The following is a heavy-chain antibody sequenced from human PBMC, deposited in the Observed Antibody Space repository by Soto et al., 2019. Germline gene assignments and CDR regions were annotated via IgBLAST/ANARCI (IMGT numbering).Heavy chain of an antibody. CDR1: GFTFDSYA. V-gene: IGHV3-23*01. Sequence: EVQLLESGGGLEQPGGSLRLSCAASGFTFDSYAMSWVRQAPGKGLEWVSAISGSGGSTFYAGSVKGRFTISRDNSKNAMHLQMNSLRSEGTAIYYCATGADYYDSSEQFDPWGQGTLVTVSS. J-gene: IGHJ5*02. CDR3: ATGADYYDSSEQFDP. CDR2: ISGSGGST. D-gene: IGHD3-22*01.